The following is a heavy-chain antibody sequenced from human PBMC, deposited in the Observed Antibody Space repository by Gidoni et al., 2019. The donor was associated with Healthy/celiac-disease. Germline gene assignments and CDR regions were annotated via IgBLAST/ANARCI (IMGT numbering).Heavy chain of an antibody. V-gene: IGHV3-30-3*01. CDR1: GFTFSSYA. J-gene: IGHJ4*02. CDR2: ISYDGSNK. D-gene: IGHD3-10*01. Sequence: QVQLVESGGGVVQPGRSLRLSCAASGFTFSSYAMHWVRQAPGKGLEWVAVISYDGSNKYYADSVKGRFTISRDNSKNTLYLQMNSLRAEDTAVYYCARDQVARMSMVQGVITTDLDYWGQGTLVTVSS. CDR3: ARDQVARMSMVQGVITTDLDY.